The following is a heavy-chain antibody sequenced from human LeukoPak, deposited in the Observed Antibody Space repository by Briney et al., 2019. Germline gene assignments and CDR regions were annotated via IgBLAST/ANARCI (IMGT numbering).Heavy chain of an antibody. CDR1: GGSISTYY. V-gene: IGHV4-34*01. J-gene: IGHJ4*02. CDR3: ARLGGSGS. CDR2: INHSGST. D-gene: IGHD3-10*01. Sequence: PSETLSLTCTISGGSISTYYWSWTRQPPGKGLEWIGEINHSGSTNYNPSLKSRVTISVDTSKNQFSLKLSSVTAADTAVYYCARLGGSGSWGQGTLVTVSS.